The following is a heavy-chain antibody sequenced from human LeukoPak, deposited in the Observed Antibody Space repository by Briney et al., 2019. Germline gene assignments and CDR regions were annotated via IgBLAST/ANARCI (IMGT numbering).Heavy chain of an antibody. V-gene: IGHV4-4*07. CDR2: IYTTGST. J-gene: IGHJ1*01. CDR1: GGSISSYY. D-gene: IGHD6-13*01. Sequence: PSETLSLTCTVSGGSISSYYWTWIRQPAGKGLEWIGRIYTTGSTNYNPSLKSRVTISVDTSKNQFSLKLSSVTAADTAVYYCARGRQLVGYFQHWGQGTLVTVSS. CDR3: ARGRQLVGYFQH.